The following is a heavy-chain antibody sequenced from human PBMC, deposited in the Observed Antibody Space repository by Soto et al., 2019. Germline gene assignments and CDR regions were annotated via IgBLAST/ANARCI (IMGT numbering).Heavy chain of an antibody. CDR3: ARHPPGYCSGGSCYSPYYFDY. V-gene: IGHV4-59*08. CDR2: IYYGGST. J-gene: IGHJ4*02. CDR1: GGSISPYY. Sequence: SETLSLTCTVSGGSISPYYWSWIRQPPGKGLEWVGYIYYGGSTSYNPSLKSRVTISLETSKSQLSLRLSSVTAADTAVYYCARHPPGYCSGGSCYSPYYFDYWGQGTLVTVSS. D-gene: IGHD2-15*01.